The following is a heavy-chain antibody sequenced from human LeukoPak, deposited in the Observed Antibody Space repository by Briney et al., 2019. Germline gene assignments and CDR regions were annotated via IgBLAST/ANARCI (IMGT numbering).Heavy chain of an antibody. D-gene: IGHD2-2*01. CDR1: GYTFSDYA. J-gene: IGHJ4*02. Sequence: GASVKVSCKASGYTFSDYAIHWVRQAPGQRLEWTGWIDAGNGNTRYSQKFQGRVTITRDTSTSTAYIELRSLRSEDTAMYYCARGSTSDWPLDHWGQETLVTISS. CDR3: ARGSTSDWPLDH. V-gene: IGHV1-3*01. CDR2: IDAGNGNT.